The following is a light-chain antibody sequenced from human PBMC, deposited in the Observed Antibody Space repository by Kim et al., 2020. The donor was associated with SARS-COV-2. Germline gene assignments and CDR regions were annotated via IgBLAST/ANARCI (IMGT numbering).Light chain of an antibody. Sequence: APGKTATITWGGDKIGSKSVHWYQQKPGQAPVLVIYYDSDRPSGIPERFSGSNSGNTATLTINGVEAGDEADYCCQVWDSSTYHVVFGGGTKLTVL. CDR2: YDS. V-gene: IGLV3-21*01. J-gene: IGLJ2*01. CDR1: KIGSKS. CDR3: QVWDSSTYHVV.